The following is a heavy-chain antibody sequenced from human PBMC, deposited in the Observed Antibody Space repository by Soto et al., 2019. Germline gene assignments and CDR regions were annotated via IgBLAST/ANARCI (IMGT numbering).Heavy chain of an antibody. CDR2: ISSRRTFI. V-gene: IGHV3-21*06. J-gene: IGHJ4*02. CDR1: GFTLTNEN. Sequence: GGSLRLSCTVLGFTLTNENMNWVRQAPGKGLEWVSSISSRRTFINYADSVKGRFTISRDNDKGLVYLQMNSLRAEDTAVYYCARDPPLSMIVVVCVDDFWGQETLVTVSS. D-gene: IGHD3-22*01. CDR3: ARDPPLSMIVVVCVDDF.